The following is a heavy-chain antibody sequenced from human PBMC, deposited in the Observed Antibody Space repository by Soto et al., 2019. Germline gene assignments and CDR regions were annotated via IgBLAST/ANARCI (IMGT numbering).Heavy chain of an antibody. CDR1: GGSISSYY. CDR2: IYCSGST. Sequence: QVQLQESGPGLVKPSETLSLTCTVSGGSISSYYRSWIRQPPGKGLEWIGYIYCSGSTNYNPSLKCRVTISVDTSKNPFSLKLTSVTAADAAVYYCASRTPPGSSSWYPAWDFDLWGRGTLVTVSS. J-gene: IGHJ2*01. V-gene: IGHV4-59*08. D-gene: IGHD6-13*01. CDR3: ASRTPPGSSSWYPAWDFDL.